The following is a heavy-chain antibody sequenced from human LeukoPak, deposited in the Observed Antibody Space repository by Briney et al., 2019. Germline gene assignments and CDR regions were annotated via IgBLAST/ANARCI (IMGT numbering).Heavy chain of an antibody. CDR1: GYTFTGYY. J-gene: IGHJ3*02. CDR3: ARAGVGYYDSSGYYYVPYAFDI. Sequence: ASVKVSCKASGYTFTGYYMDWVRQAPAQGLGWMGWINPNSGGTNYAQKFQGRVTMTRDTSISTAYMELSRLRSDDTAVYYCARAGVGYYDSSGYYYVPYAFDIWGQGTMVTVSS. CDR2: INPNSGGT. V-gene: IGHV1-2*02. D-gene: IGHD3-22*01.